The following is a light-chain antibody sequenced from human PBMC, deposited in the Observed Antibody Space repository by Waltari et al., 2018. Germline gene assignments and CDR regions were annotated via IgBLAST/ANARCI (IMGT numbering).Light chain of an antibody. V-gene: IGLV3-1*01. Sequence: SYDLTQSPSVSVSPGQTASISCSGDKLGDKYISWFQHQPGQPPVLVIFRDAKRPSGIPERFSGSNSGNTATLTISGTQAMDEADYYWQAWDTGTAGVVFGGGTKLTVL. CDR3: QAWDTGTAGVV. CDR1: KLGDKY. CDR2: RDA. J-gene: IGLJ2*01.